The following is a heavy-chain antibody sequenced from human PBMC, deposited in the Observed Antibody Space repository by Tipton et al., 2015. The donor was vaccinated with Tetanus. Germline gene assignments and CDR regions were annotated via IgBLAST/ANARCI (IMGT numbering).Heavy chain of an antibody. CDR2: ISPDGVLA. CDR3: LSWGASGNH. V-gene: IGHV3-7*01. D-gene: IGHD3-16*01. J-gene: IGHJ5*02. Sequence: TWIRQHPGKGLEWVANISPDGVLARSVDSLKGRFTVSRDNAKNSLFLQMNNLRVEDTAVYYCLSWGASGNHWSQGTLVTVSS.